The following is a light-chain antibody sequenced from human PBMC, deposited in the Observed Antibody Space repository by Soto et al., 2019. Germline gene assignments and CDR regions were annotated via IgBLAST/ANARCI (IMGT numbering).Light chain of an antibody. CDR1: NSNIESNT. V-gene: IGLV1-44*01. Sequence: QSVLTQPPSASGTPGQRVTISCSGSNSNIESNTVNWYQQLPGTAPKLLIYSNNQRPSGVPDRFSGSKSGTSASLAISGLQSDDEADYYCAAWDDSLNGHVVFGGGTKLIVL. CDR3: AAWDDSLNGHVV. CDR2: SNN. J-gene: IGLJ2*01.